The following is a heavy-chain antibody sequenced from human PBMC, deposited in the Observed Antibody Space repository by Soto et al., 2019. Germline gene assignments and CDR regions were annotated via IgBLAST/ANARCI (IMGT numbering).Heavy chain of an antibody. J-gene: IGHJ4*02. Sequence: SVKVSCKASGGTFSSYAISWVRQAPGQGLEWMGGIIPIFGTANYAQKFQGRVTITADESTSIVYMEVSSLRSEDTAVYYCARAAYYYESSGYYPGDYWGQGTLVTVSS. CDR2: IIPIFGTA. CDR3: ARAAYYYESSGYYPGDY. V-gene: IGHV1-69*13. CDR1: GGTFSSYA. D-gene: IGHD3-22*01.